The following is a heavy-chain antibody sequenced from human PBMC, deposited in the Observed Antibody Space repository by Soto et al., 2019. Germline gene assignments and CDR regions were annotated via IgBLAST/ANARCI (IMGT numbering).Heavy chain of an antibody. J-gene: IGHJ3*02. CDR3: ARPWNSDYTADAFDI. Sequence: QPGGSLRLSCAASGFTFSSYWMSWVRQAPGKGLEWVANIKLDGSEEYYVDSVKGRFTISRDNAKNSLYLQMNNLRAEDTAVYYCARPWNSDYTADAFDIWGQGTMVTVSS. D-gene: IGHD3-3*01. CDR2: IKLDGSEE. CDR1: GFTFSSYW. V-gene: IGHV3-7*01.